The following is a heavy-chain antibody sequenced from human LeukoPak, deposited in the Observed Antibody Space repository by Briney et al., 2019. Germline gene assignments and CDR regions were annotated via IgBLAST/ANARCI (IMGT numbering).Heavy chain of an antibody. J-gene: IGHJ4*02. Sequence: PGGSLRLSCAASGFTFSTYSMNWVRQAPGKGLEWVSSIISSSSYIYYADSVKGRFTISRDNAKNSLYLQMNSLRAEDTAVYYCARDPQYCSGDSCYSFDYWGQGTLVTVSS. CDR2: IISSSSYI. CDR3: ARDPQYCSGDSCYSFDY. V-gene: IGHV3-21*01. CDR1: GFTFSTYS. D-gene: IGHD2-15*01.